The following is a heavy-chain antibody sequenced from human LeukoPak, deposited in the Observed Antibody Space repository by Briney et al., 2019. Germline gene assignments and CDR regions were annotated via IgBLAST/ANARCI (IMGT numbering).Heavy chain of an antibody. CDR1: GFTFSNSW. D-gene: IGHD5-12*01. V-gene: IGHV3-7*01. CDR3: ATDRGLY. J-gene: IGHJ4*02. Sequence: PGESLRLSCAASGFTFSNSWMNWVRQAPGKGLEWVAQIKQHGSEIYYMDSVKGQSTISRDDATNSVYLQMNSLRAEDTAIYYCATDRGLYWGQGTLVTVS. CDR2: IKQHGSEI.